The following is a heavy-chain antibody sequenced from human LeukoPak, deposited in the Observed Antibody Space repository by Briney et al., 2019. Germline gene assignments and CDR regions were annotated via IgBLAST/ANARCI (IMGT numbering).Heavy chain of an antibody. CDR1: GGSISSSYY. CDR2: IYYGGST. D-gene: IGHD2-2*01. CDR3: ARDAGHQLSRRNYYAMDV. Sequence: SETLSLTCTVSGGSISSSYYWGWIRQPPGKGLEWIGSIYYGGSTYYNSSLKSRVTISVDISKNQFSLKVSSVTAADTAVYFCARDAGHQLSRRNYYAMDVWGQGTTVTVSS. V-gene: IGHV4-39*07. J-gene: IGHJ6*02.